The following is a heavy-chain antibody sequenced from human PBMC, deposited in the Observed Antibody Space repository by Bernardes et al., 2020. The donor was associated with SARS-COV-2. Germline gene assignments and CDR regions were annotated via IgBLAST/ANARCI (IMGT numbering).Heavy chain of an antibody. CDR3: AKLPFFFGSGRGGWFDP. CDR2: IFSSSGNT. V-gene: IGHV4-59*08. CDR1: GGSISSYY. J-gene: IGHJ5*02. D-gene: IGHD3-10*01. Sequence: SETLSLTCTVSGGSISSYYWIWIRQPPGKGLEWLGYIFSSSGNTDYNPSLKSRITISTDMSKNQFSLKLSSVTAADTAVYYCAKLPFFFGSGRGGWFDPWGQGILVTVSS.